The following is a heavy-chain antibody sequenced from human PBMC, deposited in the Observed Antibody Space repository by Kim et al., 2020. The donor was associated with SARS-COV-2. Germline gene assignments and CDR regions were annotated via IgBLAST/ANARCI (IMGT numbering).Heavy chain of an antibody. CDR2: IYYSGST. V-gene: IGHV4-39*01. CDR3: ASTPYGGNLGGSEFDY. CDR1: GGSISSSSYY. D-gene: IGHD4-17*01. Sequence: SETLSLTCTVSGGSISSSSYYWGWIRQPPGKGLEWIGSIYYSGSTYYNPSLKSRVTISVDTSKNQFSLKLSSVTAADTAVYYCASTPYGGNLGGSEFDYWGQGTLVTVSS. J-gene: IGHJ4*02.